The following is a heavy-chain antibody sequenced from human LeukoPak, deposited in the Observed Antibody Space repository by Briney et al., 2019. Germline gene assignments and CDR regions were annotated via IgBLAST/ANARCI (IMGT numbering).Heavy chain of an antibody. CDR1: GFTFSSYA. CDR2: ISGSGGST. CDR3: ARETPDSSSWTAFDF. V-gene: IGHV3-23*01. J-gene: IGHJ4*02. D-gene: IGHD6-13*01. Sequence: GGSLGLSCAASGFTFSSYAMSWVRQAPGKGLEWVSAISGSGGSTYYADSVKGRFTISRDNSKNTLYLQMNSLRAEDTAVYYCARETPDSSSWTAFDFWGQGTLVTVSS.